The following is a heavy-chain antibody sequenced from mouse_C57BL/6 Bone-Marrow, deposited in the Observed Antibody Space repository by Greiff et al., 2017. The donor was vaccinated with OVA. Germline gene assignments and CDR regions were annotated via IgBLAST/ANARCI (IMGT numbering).Heavy chain of an antibody. CDR3: ARDRAGTDAMAY. J-gene: IGHJ4*01. V-gene: IGHV5-16*01. CDR2: LNYDGSST. Sequence: EVQRVESEGGLVQPGSSMKLSCTASGFTFSDYYMAWVRQVPEKGLEWVANLNYDGSSTYYLDSLKSRFIISRDHAKNILYLQMSSLKSEDPATYYCARDRAGTDAMAYWGQGTSVTVSS. D-gene: IGHD3-1*01. CDR1: GFTFSDYY.